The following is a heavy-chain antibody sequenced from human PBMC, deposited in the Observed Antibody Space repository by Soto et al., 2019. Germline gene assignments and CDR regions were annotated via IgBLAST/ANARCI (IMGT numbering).Heavy chain of an antibody. CDR2: ISSSSSTI. D-gene: IGHD4-17*01. CDR3: ARVGDYGDLRYYYYGMDV. CDR1: GFTFSSYS. Sequence: EVQLVESGGGLVQPGGSLRLSCAASGFTFSSYSMNWVRQAPGKGLEWVSYISSSSSTIYYADSVKGRFTISRDNAKNSLYLQMNSRRAEDTAVYYCARVGDYGDLRYYYYGMDVWGQGTTFTVSS. V-gene: IGHV3-48*01. J-gene: IGHJ6*02.